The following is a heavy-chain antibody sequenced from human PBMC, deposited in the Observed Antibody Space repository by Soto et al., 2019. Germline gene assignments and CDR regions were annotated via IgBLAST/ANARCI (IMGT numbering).Heavy chain of an antibody. CDR3: ARQDYYDSSGYCSNAFDI. D-gene: IGHD3-22*01. Sequence: SATLSVTYAGSGFYFSGYYLIWIRQQPGKGLEWIGEINHSGSTNYNPSLKSRVTISVDTSKNQFSLKLSSVTAADTAVYYCARQDYYDSSGYCSNAFDIWGQRKMVTFSS. CDR2: INHSGST. J-gene: IGHJ3*02. V-gene: IGHV4-34*01. CDR1: GFYFSGYY.